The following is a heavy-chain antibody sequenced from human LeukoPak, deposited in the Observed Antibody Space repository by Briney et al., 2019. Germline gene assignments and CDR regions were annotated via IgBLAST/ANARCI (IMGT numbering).Heavy chain of an antibody. Sequence: GGSLRLSCAASGFTFSDYYMSWIRQAPGKGLEWVSYISSSSSYTNYADSVKGRFTISRDNAKNSLYLQMNSLRAGDTAVYYCARGGTYYGSGSYYWFDPWGQGTLVTVSS. CDR1: GFTFSDYY. J-gene: IGHJ5*02. V-gene: IGHV3-11*06. CDR3: ARGGTYYGSGSYYWFDP. CDR2: ISSSSSYT. D-gene: IGHD3-10*01.